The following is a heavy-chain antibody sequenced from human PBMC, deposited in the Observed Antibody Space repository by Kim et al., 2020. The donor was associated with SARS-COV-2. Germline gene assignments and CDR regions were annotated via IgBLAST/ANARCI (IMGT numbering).Heavy chain of an antibody. CDR3: VKGVRGAPGDY. CDR2: INRNGGRT. D-gene: IGHD1-26*01. Sequence: GGSLRLSCSASGFTFSSYGMNWVRQAPGKGLEYVSGINRNGGRTYYVDSVKGRFTISRDNSKNTLYLQMNSLRAEDTAVYFCVKGVRGAPGDYCGQGTLV. J-gene: IGHJ4*02. V-gene: IGHV3-64D*06. CDR1: GFTFSSYG.